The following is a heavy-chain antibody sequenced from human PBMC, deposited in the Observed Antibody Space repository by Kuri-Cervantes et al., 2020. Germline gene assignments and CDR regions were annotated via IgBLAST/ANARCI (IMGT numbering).Heavy chain of an antibody. V-gene: IGHV4-34*01. J-gene: IGHJ6*03. CDR1: GYSISSGYY. CDR2: INHSGRT. D-gene: IGHD1-1*01. Sequence: SETLSLTCGVSGYSISSGYYWSWIRQPPGKGLEWIGEINHSGRTNYNPSLKSRVTISIDTSKNQFSLKLNSVTAADTAVYYCARGERLGNYYYMDVWGEGTTVTVSS. CDR3: ARGERLGNYYYMDV.